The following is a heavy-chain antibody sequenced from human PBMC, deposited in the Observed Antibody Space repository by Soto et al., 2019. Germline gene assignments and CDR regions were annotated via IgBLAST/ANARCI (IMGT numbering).Heavy chain of an antibody. D-gene: IGHD2-15*01. CDR1: GYTFTGYY. CDR3: ARGYCSGGSCLHPNWFDP. Sequence: GASVKVSFKASGYTFTGYYMHWLRQAPGQGLEWMGWINPNSGGTNYAQKFQGWVTVTRDTSISTAYMELSRLRSDDTAVYYCARGYCSGGSCLHPNWFDPWGQGTLVTVSS. V-gene: IGHV1-2*04. CDR2: INPNSGGT. J-gene: IGHJ5*02.